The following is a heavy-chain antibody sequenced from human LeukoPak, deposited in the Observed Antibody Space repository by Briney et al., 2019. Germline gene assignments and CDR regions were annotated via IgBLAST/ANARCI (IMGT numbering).Heavy chain of an antibody. J-gene: IGHJ3*01. CDR2: INPKSGNA. Sequence: ASVKVSCKASGYSFIDYYIHWVRQAPGQGLEWMGWINPKSGNANYAQKFQGRVTMTRDTSITTAYMEPSRLKSDDTAVYYCARDQVTDYVALWGQGTMVTVSS. CDR1: GYSFIDYY. D-gene: IGHD4-17*01. V-gene: IGHV1-2*02. CDR3: ARDQVTDYVAL.